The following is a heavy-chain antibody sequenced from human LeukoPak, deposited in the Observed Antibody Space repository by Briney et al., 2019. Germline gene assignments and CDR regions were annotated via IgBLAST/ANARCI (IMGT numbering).Heavy chain of an antibody. CDR3: ARGGPKSRWLLRYFDY. J-gene: IGHJ4*02. CDR1: GGSISSGGYS. CDR2: IYHSGST. V-gene: IGHV4-30-2*01. Sequence: PSETLSLTCAVSGGSISSGGYSWGWRRQPPGKGLEWVGYIYHSGSTYYNPSLKSRVTISVDRSKNQLSLKLSSVTAADTAVYYCARGGPKSRWLLRYFDYWGQGTLVTVSS. D-gene: IGHD3-22*01.